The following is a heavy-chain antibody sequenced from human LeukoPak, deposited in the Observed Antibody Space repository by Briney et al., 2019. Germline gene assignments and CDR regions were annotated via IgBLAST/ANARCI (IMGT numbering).Heavy chain of an antibody. CDR1: GYTFTSYG. Sequence: ASVKVSCKASGYTFTSYGISWVRHAPGQGLEWMGWISAYNGNTNYAQKLQGRVTMTTDTSTSTAYMELRSLRSDDTAVYYCARDDSVWFGELSHDYWGQGTLVTVSS. V-gene: IGHV1-18*01. CDR3: ARDDSVWFGELSHDY. J-gene: IGHJ4*02. CDR2: ISAYNGNT. D-gene: IGHD3-10*01.